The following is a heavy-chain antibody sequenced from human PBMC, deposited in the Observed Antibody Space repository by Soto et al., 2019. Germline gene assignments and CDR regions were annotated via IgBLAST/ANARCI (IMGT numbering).Heavy chain of an antibody. CDR1: GGSISSGDYY. V-gene: IGHV4-30-4*01. CDR3: ARGYDSSGYYPFDY. CDR2: IYYSGST. Sequence: PSETLSLTCTVSGGSISSGDYYWSWIRQPPGKGLEWIGYIYYSGSTYYNPSLKSRVTISVDTSKNQFSLKLSSVTAADTAVYYCARGYDSSGYYPFDYWGQGTLVTVSS. J-gene: IGHJ4*02. D-gene: IGHD3-22*01.